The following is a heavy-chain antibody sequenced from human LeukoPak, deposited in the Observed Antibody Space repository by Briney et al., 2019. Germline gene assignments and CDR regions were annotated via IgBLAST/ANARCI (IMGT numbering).Heavy chain of an antibody. CDR1: GFTFSSYW. V-gene: IGHV3-30-3*01. D-gene: IGHD3-22*01. CDR2: ISYDGSNK. J-gene: IGHJ3*02. Sequence: GGSLRLSCAASGFTFSSYWMSWVRQAPGKGLEWVAVISYDGSNKYYADSVKGRFTISRDNSKNTLYLQMNSLRAEDTAVYYCAILGTYDSSGYFLLAYDAFDIWGQGTMVTVSS. CDR3: AILGTYDSSGYFLLAYDAFDI.